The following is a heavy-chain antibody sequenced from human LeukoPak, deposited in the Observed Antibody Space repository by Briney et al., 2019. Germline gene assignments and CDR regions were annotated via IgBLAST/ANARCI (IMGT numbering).Heavy chain of an antibody. CDR2: IIPIFGTA. D-gene: IGHD4-23*01. J-gene: IGHJ4*02. V-gene: IGHV1-69*01. CDR3: ARDRDSDYGGPDDY. CDR1: GGTFSSYA. Sequence: SVKVSCKASGGTFSSYAISWVRQAPGQGLEWMGGIIPIFGTANYAQKFQGRVTITADESTSTAYMELSSLRSEDTAVYYCARDRDSDYGGPDDYWGQGTLVTVSS.